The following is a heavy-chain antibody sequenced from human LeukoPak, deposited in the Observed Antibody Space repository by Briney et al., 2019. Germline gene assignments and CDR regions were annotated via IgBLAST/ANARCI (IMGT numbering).Heavy chain of an antibody. V-gene: IGHV3-23*01. D-gene: IGHD6-19*01. CDR2: ISGSGGST. Sequence: GGSLRLSCAASGFTFSSYAMSWVRQAPGKGLEWVSAISGSGGSTYYADSVKGRFTISRDNSRDTLYLQMNSLRAEDTAVYYCAKGGYSSGWYGDHWGQGTLVTVSS. CDR1: GFTFSSYA. CDR3: AKGGYSSGWYGDH. J-gene: IGHJ4*02.